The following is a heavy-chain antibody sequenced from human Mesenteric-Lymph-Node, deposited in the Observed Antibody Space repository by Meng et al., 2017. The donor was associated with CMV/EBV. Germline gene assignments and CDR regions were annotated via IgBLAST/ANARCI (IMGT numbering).Heavy chain of an antibody. D-gene: IGHD1-26*01. J-gene: IGHJ5*01. CDR3: AREEGYSGSYSYDS. CDR1: GFTFSSYS. CDR2: ISSSSSYI. Sequence: GESLKISCAASGFTFSSYSMNWVRQAPGKGLEWVSSISSSSSYIYYADSVKGRFTISRDNAKNSLYLQMNSLRAEETAVYYCAREEGYSGSYSYDSWGQGTLVTVSS. V-gene: IGHV3-21*01.